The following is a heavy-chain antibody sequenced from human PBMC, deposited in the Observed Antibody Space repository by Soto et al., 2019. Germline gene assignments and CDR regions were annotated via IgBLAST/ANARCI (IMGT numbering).Heavy chain of an antibody. CDR1: GFTFSSYG. D-gene: IGHD2-15*01. CDR2: IWYDGSNK. Sequence: QVQLVESGGGVVQPGRSLRLSCAASGFTFSSYGMHWVRQAPGKGLEWVAVIWYDGSNKYYADSVKGRFTISRDNSKNTLYLQMKSLRAEDTAVYYCARKGNCSGGSCYQYYYYGMDVWGQGTTVTVSS. CDR3: ARKGNCSGGSCYQYYYYGMDV. V-gene: IGHV3-33*01. J-gene: IGHJ6*02.